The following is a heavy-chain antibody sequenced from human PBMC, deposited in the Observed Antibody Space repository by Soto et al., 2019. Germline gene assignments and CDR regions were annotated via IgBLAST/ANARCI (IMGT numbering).Heavy chain of an antibody. V-gene: IGHV3-9*01. CDR1: GFTFDDYA. Sequence: EVQLEESGGALVQPGRSLRLSCAASGFTFDDYAMYWVRQVLGKGLEWVSSISWNSGNIGYADSVKGRFTTSRDNAENSLYLQMNSLRPEDTALYYCVRSKGGYSDGTPFDYWCQGTLVTVSS. D-gene: IGHD5-18*01. CDR2: ISWNSGNI. CDR3: VRSKGGYSDGTPFDY. J-gene: IGHJ4*02.